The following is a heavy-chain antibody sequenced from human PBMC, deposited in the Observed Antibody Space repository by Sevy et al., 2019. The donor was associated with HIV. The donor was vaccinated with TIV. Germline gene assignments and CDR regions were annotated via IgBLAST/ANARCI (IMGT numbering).Heavy chain of an antibody. CDR3: ARHGSWYFYFDY. J-gene: IGHJ4*02. V-gene: IGHV4-39*01. D-gene: IGHD6-13*01. Sequence: SETLSLTCSVSDDSISSSNYFWGLIRQPPEKGLEWIGRIYYTATTYYNPSLKSRFTLSVDTSKKQFSLKLRSVTAADTAVYYCARHGSWYFYFDYWGQGILVTVSS. CDR1: DDSISSSNYF. CDR2: IYYTATT.